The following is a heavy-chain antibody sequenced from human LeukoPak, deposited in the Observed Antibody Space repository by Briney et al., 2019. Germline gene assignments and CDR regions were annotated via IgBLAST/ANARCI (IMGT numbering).Heavy chain of an antibody. CDR1: GGTFSSYA. V-gene: IGHV1-69*04. D-gene: IGHD3-10*02. CDR3: ARVPYVIAQNWYFDL. J-gene: IGHJ2*01. CDR2: IIPILGIA. Sequence: VASVKVSCKASGGTFSSYAISWVRQAPGQGLEWMGRIIPILGIANYAQKLQGRVTMTTDTSTSTAYMELRSLRSDDTAVYYCARVPYVIAQNWYFDLWGRGTLVTVSS.